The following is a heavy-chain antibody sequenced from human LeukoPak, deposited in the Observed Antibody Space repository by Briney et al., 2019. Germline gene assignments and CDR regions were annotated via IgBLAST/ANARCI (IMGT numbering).Heavy chain of an antibody. CDR1: GGSFSGYH. V-gene: IGHV4-34*01. CDR2: INHSGST. CDR3: AGGFTSSSRWFDP. D-gene: IGHD6-6*01. J-gene: IGHJ5*02. Sequence: SETLSLTCGVYGGSFSGYHWTWIRLRPGNGLEWIGDINHSGSTHYNPSLKSRVTISVDTSNNQFSLKLHSVTAADTAVYYCAGGFTSSSRWFDPWGQGTLVTVSS.